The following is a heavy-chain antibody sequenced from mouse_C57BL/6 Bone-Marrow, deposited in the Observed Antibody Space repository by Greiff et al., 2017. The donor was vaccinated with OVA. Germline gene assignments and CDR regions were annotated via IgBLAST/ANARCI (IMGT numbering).Heavy chain of an antibody. CDR2: IYPGDGDT. Sequence: VQLQESGAELVKPGASVKISCKASGYAFSSYWMNWVKQRPGKGLEWIGQIYPGDGDTNYNGKFKGKATLTADKSSSTAYMQRSSLTSEDSAVYFCARRDYGSRGGYFDVWGTGTTVTVSS. D-gene: IGHD1-1*01. J-gene: IGHJ1*03. CDR1: GYAFSSYW. V-gene: IGHV1-80*01. CDR3: ARRDYGSRGGYFDV.